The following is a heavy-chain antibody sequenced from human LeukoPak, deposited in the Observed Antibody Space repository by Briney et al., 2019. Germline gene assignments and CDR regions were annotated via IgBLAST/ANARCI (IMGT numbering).Heavy chain of an antibody. CDR3: AKDRGVAAAGIGY. CDR2: ISWNSGSI. Sequence: PGGSLRLSCAASGFTFDDYAVHWVRQAPGKGLEWVSGISWNSGSIGYADSVKGRFTISRDNAKNSLYLQMNSLRAEDTALYYCAKDRGVAAAGIGYWGQGTLVTVSS. D-gene: IGHD6-13*01. V-gene: IGHV3-9*01. CDR1: GFTFDDYA. J-gene: IGHJ4*02.